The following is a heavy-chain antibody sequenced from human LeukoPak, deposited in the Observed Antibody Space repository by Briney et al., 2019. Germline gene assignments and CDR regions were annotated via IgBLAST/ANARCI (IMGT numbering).Heavy chain of an antibody. CDR3: ARLREIPVFGVVTKSTSYFDY. Sequence: PGGSLRLSCAASGFTFSSYWMSWVRQAPGKGLEWVANIKQDGSEKYYVDSVKGRFTISRDNAKNSLYLQMNSLRAEVTAVYYCARLREIPVFGVVTKSTSYFDYWGQGTLVTVSS. CDR1: GFTFSSYW. D-gene: IGHD3-3*01. V-gene: IGHV3-7*01. CDR2: IKQDGSEK. J-gene: IGHJ4*02.